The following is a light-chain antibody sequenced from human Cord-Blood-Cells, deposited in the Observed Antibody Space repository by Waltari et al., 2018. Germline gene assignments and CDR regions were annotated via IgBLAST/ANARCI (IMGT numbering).Light chain of an antibody. V-gene: IGKV3-20*01. CDR3: QQYGSSPAYT. J-gene: IGKJ2*01. Sequence: EIVLTQTPRTLSLSPGERATLSCRASQSVSSSYLSWYQQKPGQAPRLLIYGASSRATGIPDRFSGSGSGTDFTLTISRLGPEDFAVYYCQQYGSSPAYTFGQGTKRE. CDR1: QSVSSSY. CDR2: GAS.